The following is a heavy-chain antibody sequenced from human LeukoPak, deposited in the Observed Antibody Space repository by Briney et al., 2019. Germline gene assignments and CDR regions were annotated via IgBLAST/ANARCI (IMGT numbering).Heavy chain of an antibody. CDR2: ISYDGSSK. CDR1: GFTFSSYA. Sequence: GGSLRLSCAASGFTFSSYAMHWVRQAPGKGLEWVAVISYDGSSKYYADSVKGRFTISRDNSKNTLYLQMNSLRAEDTAVYYCARFRNRYYFDYWGQGTLVTVSS. D-gene: IGHD1-14*01. CDR3: ARFRNRYYFDY. V-gene: IGHV3-30*01. J-gene: IGHJ4*02.